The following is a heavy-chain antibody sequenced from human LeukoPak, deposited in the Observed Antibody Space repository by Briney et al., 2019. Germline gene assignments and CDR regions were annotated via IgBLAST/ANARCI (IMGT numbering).Heavy chain of an antibody. D-gene: IGHD6-19*01. J-gene: IGHJ4*02. Sequence: GGSLRLSCVASGFTFSGYWMSWVRQAPGKGLEWVSAISGSGGSTYYADSVKGRFTISRDNSKNTLYLQMNSLRAEDTAVYYCAKLGIAVAGIDYWGQGTLVTVSS. CDR3: AKLGIAVAGIDY. CDR1: GFTFSGYW. V-gene: IGHV3-23*01. CDR2: ISGSGGST.